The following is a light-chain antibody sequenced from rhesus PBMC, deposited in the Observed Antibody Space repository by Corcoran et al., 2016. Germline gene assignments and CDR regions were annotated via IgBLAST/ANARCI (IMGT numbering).Light chain of an antibody. J-gene: IGKJ2*01. CDR1: QGISSW. Sequence: DIQMTQSPSSLSASVGDKVTITCRASQGISSWLAWYQQKPGKAPKLLIAKASSLQSGVPSRFGGRASGTDFTLTISSLQPEDFGSYYCLKYDSSPYIFGQGTKVEIK. V-gene: IGKV1-22*01. CDR2: KAS. CDR3: LKYDSSPYI.